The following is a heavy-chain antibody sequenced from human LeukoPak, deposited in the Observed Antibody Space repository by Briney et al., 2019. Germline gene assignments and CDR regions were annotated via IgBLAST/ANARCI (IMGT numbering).Heavy chain of an antibody. D-gene: IGHD6-19*01. V-gene: IGHV4-30-4*01. CDR2: IYYSGRT. CDR1: GGSISSGDYY. J-gene: IGHJ4*02. Sequence: SQTLSLTCTVSGGSISSGDYYWSWIRQPPGKGLEWIGYIYYSGRTSYNPSLKSRVTISLDTSKNQISLKLSSVTAADAAVYYCATRIEVADTNFDYWGQGTLVTVSS. CDR3: ATRIEVADTNFDY.